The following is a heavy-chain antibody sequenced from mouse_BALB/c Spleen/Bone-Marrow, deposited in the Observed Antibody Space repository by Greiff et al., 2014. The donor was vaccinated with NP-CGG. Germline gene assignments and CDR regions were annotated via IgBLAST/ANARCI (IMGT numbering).Heavy chain of an antibody. D-gene: IGHD2-3*01. Sequence: VQLKESGPDLVKPSQSLSLTCTVPGYSITSGYSWHWIRPFSGNKLEWMGYIHYSGTTNYNPSLKSRISITRDTSKNQFFLQLNSVTSDDTATYYCARQNDGYLYYAMDYWGQGTSVTVSS. J-gene: IGHJ4*01. CDR3: ARQNDGYLYYAMDY. CDR2: IHYSGTT. V-gene: IGHV3-1*02. CDR1: GYSITSGYS.